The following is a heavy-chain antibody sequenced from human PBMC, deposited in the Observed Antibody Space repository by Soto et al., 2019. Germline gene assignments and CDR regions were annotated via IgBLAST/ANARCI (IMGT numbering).Heavy chain of an antibody. CDR1: GGTFSSYA. Sequence: ASVKVSCKASGGTFSSYAISWVRQAPGQGLEWMGGIIPIFGTANYAQKFQGRVTITADESTSTAYMELSSLRSEDTAVYYCARDTLEGGDILTGYYPAGASAFDYWGQGTLVTVSS. CDR2: IIPIFGTA. D-gene: IGHD3-9*01. V-gene: IGHV1-69*13. CDR3: ARDTLEGGDILTGYYPAGASAFDY. J-gene: IGHJ4*02.